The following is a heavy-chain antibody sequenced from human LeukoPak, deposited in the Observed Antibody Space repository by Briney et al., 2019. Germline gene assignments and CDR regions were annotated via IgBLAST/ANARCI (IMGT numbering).Heavy chain of an antibody. CDR2: IWYDGTNK. CDR1: GFTFSSYG. J-gene: IGHJ4*02. V-gene: IGHV3-33*01. Sequence: PAGSLRLSCAASGFTFSSYGMHRVRQAPGKGLEGVAVIWYDGTNKYYADSVKGRFTISRDNSKNTLYLQMNSLRAEDTAVYYCARIGGDRHPIEYWGQGTLVTVSS. D-gene: IGHD2-21*02. CDR3: ARIGGDRHPIEY.